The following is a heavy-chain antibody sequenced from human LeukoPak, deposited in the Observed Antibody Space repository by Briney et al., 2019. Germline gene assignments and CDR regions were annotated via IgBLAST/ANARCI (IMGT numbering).Heavy chain of an antibody. CDR1: GGSISSSSYY. CDR3: ARVSLTRRWLQLNYFDY. D-gene: IGHD5-24*01. CDR2: IYYSGST. Sequence: SETLSLTCTVSGGSISSSSYYWCWIRQPPGKGLEWIGSIYYSGSTYYNPSLKSRVTISVDTSKNQFSLKLSSVTAADTAVYYCARVSLTRRWLQLNYFDYWGQGTLVTVSS. J-gene: IGHJ4*02. V-gene: IGHV4-39*07.